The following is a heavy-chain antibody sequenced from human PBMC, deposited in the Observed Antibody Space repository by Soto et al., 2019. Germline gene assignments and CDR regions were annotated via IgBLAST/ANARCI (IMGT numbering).Heavy chain of an antibody. V-gene: IGHV3-30*18. Sequence: QVQLVESGGGVVQPGRSLRLPCAASGFTFNNYGMHWVRQAPGKGLEWVAAISNDGRDKYYGDSVKGRLTISRDNSKNTVYLQMNSLRADDTAVYYCAKDQGIAASHGIDWGQGTMVTVSS. D-gene: IGHD6-13*01. J-gene: IGHJ3*01. CDR3: AKDQGIAASHGID. CDR1: GFTFNNYG. CDR2: ISNDGRDK.